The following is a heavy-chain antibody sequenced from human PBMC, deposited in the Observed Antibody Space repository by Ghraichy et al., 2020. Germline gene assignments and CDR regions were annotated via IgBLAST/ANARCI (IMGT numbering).Heavy chain of an antibody. CDR2: ISGSGDST. CDR1: GFTFSSYA. D-gene: IGHD6-19*01. J-gene: IGHJ4*02. Sequence: LSLTCAASGFTFSSYALSWVRQAPGKGLDWVSVISGSGDSTYNADSVRGRLTISRDNSKNTVYLPINSLRAEDTAVYYCAKTPGDIAVAGTFDYWGQGILVTVSS. CDR3: AKTPGDIAVAGTFDY. V-gene: IGHV3-23*01.